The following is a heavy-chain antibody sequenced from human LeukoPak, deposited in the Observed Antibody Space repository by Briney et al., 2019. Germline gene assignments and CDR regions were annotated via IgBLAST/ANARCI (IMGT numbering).Heavy chain of an antibody. J-gene: IGHJ3*02. V-gene: IGHV1-2*02. CDR3: ARDYDILTGPGAFDI. CDR2: INPNSGGT. D-gene: IGHD3-9*01. CDR1: GYTFTNYT. Sequence: ASVKVSCKASGYTFTNYTMNWVRQAPGQGLEWMGWINPNSGGTNYAQKFQGRVTMTRDTSISTACMELSRLRSDDTAVYYCARDYDILTGPGAFDIWGQGTMVTVSS.